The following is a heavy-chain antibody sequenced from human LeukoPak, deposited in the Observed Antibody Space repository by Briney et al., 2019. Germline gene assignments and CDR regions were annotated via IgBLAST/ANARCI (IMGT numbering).Heavy chain of an antibody. CDR2: INHSGST. Sequence: SETLSLTCAVYGGSFSGYYCSWIRQPPGKGLEWIGEINHSGSTNYNPSLKSRVTISVDTSKNQFSLKLSSVTAADTAVYYCASGHREQWLVPTPLRLFDYWGQGTLVTVSS. J-gene: IGHJ4*02. CDR3: ASGHREQWLVPTPLRLFDY. V-gene: IGHV4-34*01. D-gene: IGHD6-19*01. CDR1: GGSFSGYY.